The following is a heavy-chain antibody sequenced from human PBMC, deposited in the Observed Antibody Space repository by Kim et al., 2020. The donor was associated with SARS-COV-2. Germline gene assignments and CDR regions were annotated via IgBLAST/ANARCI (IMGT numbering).Heavy chain of an antibody. Sequence: GGSLRLSCAASGFTFSSYEMNWVRQAPGKGLEWVSYISSSGSTIYYADSVKGRFTISRDNAKNSLYLQMNSLRAEDTAVYFCARDPYGDYVLYYYYGMGVWGHGTTCTVSS. V-gene: IGHV3-48*03. CDR2: ISSSGSTI. CDR1: GFTFSSYE. CDR3: ARDPYGDYVLYYYYGMGV. D-gene: IGHD4-17*01. J-gene: IGHJ6*02.